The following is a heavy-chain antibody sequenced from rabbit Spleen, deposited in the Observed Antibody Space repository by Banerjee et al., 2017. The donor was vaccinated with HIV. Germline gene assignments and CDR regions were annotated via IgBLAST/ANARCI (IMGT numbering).Heavy chain of an antibody. CDR1: GFSFSSDYW. CDR2: IYTGDGST. D-gene: IGHD8-1*01. V-gene: IGHV1S45*01. Sequence: QEQLEESGGDLVKPEGSLTLTCTASGFSFSSDYWICWVRQAPGKGLEWIGCIYTGDGSTYYASWVNGRFTISKTSSTTVTLQMTSLTAADTATYFCARDTGSSFSSYGMDLWGQGTLVTVS. J-gene: IGHJ6*01. CDR3: ARDTGSSFSSYGMDL.